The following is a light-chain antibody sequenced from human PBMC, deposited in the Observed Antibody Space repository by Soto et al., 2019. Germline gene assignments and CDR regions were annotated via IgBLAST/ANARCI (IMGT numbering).Light chain of an antibody. CDR1: SSNIGAGYD. J-gene: IGLJ1*01. V-gene: IGLV1-40*01. CDR3: QSYDSSLSGYV. CDR2: ANT. Sequence: QSVLTQAPSVSGAPGQGVTISCTGSSSNIGAGYDVHWYQQLPGTAPKLLIYANTNRPSGVPGRFSGSKSGTSASLAITGLQAEDEADYYCQSYDSSLSGYVFGTGTKVTVL.